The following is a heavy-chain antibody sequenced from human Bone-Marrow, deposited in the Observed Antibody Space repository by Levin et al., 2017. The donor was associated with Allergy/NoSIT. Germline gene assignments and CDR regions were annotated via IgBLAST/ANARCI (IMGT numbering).Heavy chain of an antibody. V-gene: IGHV3-23*01. Sequence: QLGESLKISCAASGFIFSDYTMSWVRQAPGKGLEWVADISGSGGRTYYADSVKGLFTISRDSSSHTLYLQMNSLSVEATAVYYCAKDLGDKENDDLLNGLADYWGQGTLVTGSS. CDR3: AKDLGDKENDDLLNGLADY. J-gene: IGHJ4*02. D-gene: IGHD3-16*01. CDR2: ISGSGGRT. CDR1: GFIFSDYT.